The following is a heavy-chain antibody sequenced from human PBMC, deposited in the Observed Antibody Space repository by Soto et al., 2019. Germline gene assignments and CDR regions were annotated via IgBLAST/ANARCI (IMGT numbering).Heavy chain of an antibody. CDR1: GFTFSSYG. Sequence: PGGSLRLCCAASGFTFSSYGMRWVRQAPGKGLEWVAVIWYDGSNKYYADSVKGRFTISRDNSKNTLYLQMNSLRAEDTAVYYCARDGIRYFVAPYYMDVWGKGTTVTVSS. CDR3: ARDGIRYFVAPYYMDV. J-gene: IGHJ6*03. V-gene: IGHV3-33*01. D-gene: IGHD3-9*01. CDR2: IWYDGSNK.